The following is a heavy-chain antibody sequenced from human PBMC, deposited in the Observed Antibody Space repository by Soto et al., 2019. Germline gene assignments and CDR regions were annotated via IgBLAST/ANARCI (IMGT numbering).Heavy chain of an antibody. Sequence: QLQLQESGPGLVKPSETLSLTCTVSGGSISSSSYYWGWIRQPPGKALEWIGSIYYSGSTYYNPSLRSRVTISVDTSMSQFYRKLSSVTAADTAVYYCTRHDWAKPCDYWGQGTLVTVSS. J-gene: IGHJ4*02. V-gene: IGHV4-39*01. CDR3: TRHDWAKPCDY. D-gene: IGHD3-9*01. CDR1: GGSISSSSYY. CDR2: IYYSGST.